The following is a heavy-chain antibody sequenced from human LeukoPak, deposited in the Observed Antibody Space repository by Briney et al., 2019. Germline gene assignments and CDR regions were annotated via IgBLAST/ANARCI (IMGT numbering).Heavy chain of an antibody. J-gene: IGHJ4*02. V-gene: IGHV1-18*04. Sequence: ASVKVSCKASGYTFTSYGISWVRQAPGQGLEWMGWISAYNGNTNYAQKLQGRVTMTTDTSTSTAYMELRGLRSDDTAVYYCARDAFTVTTPNYFDYWGQGTLVTVSS. CDR3: ARDAFTVTTPNYFDY. D-gene: IGHD4-17*01. CDR1: GYTFTSYG. CDR2: ISAYNGNT.